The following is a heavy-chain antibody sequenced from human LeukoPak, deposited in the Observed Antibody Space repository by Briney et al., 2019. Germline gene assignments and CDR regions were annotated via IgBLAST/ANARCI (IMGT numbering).Heavy chain of an antibody. J-gene: IGHJ6*03. D-gene: IGHD1-1*01. CDR2: IYSGGST. Sequence: GGSLRLSCAASGFTVSSNYMSWVRQAPGKGLEWVSVIYSGGSTYYADSVKGRFTISRDNSKNTLYLQMSSLRAEDTAVYYCASKTGRGYYYYYMDVWGKGTTVTVSS. CDR1: GFTVSSNY. V-gene: IGHV3-53*01. CDR3: ASKTGRGYYYYYMDV.